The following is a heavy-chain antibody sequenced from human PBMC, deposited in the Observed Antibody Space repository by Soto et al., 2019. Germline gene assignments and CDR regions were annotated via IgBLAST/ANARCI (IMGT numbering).Heavy chain of an antibody. J-gene: IGHJ4*02. CDR3: ATAVPSDY. CDR1: GYSITTYY. CDR2: ISYSGST. Sequence: SETLSLTCTVSGYSITTYYWSWIRQPPGKGLEWIGYISYSGSTNYNPSLKSRVTISVDTSKNQFSLKLSSVTAADTAVYYCATAVPSDYWGQGTLVTV. D-gene: IGHD2-2*01. V-gene: IGHV4-59*01.